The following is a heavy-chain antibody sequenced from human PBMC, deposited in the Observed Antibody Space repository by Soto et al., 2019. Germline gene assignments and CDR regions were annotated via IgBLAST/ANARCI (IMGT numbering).Heavy chain of an antibody. V-gene: IGHV4-30-2*01. D-gene: IGHD6-13*01. CDR2: IYHSGST. CDR3: ARASPGQLFDY. J-gene: IGHJ4*02. CDR1: GGSISSGGYS. Sequence: PSETLSLTCAVSGGSISSGGYSWSWIRQPPGKGLEWIGYIYHSGSTYYNPSLKIRVTISVDRSKNQFSLKLSSVTAADTAVYYCARASPGQLFDYWGQGTLVTVSS.